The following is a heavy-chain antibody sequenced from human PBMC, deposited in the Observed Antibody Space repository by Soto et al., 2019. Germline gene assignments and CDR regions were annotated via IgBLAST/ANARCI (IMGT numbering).Heavy chain of an antibody. D-gene: IGHD6-19*01. V-gene: IGHV3-11*01. CDR1: GFTFSGYN. CDR3: AKDGGQWVQGYFDY. Sequence: GGSLRLSCAASGFTFSGYNMNWIRQAPGKGLEWVSYISSSGDTIYYADSVKGRFTISRDNTKNSLYLQMNSLRAEDTAVYYCAKDGGQWVQGYFDYWGQGALVTVS. J-gene: IGHJ4*02. CDR2: ISSSGDTI.